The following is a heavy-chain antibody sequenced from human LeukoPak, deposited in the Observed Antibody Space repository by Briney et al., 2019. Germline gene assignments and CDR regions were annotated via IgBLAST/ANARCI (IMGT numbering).Heavy chain of an antibody. Sequence: GGSLRLSCAASGFTVSSNYMSWVRQAPGKGLEWVSVIYSGGSTYYADSVKGRFTISRDNSKNTLYLQMNSLRAEDTAVYYCARAGQLWLKFDYWGQGTLVTVSS. J-gene: IGHJ4*02. CDR3: ARAGQLWLKFDY. CDR1: GFTVSSNY. V-gene: IGHV3-53*01. CDR2: IYSGGST. D-gene: IGHD5-18*01.